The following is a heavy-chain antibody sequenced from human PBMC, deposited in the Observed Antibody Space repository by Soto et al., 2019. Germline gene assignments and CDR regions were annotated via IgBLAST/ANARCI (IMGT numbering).Heavy chain of an antibody. Sequence: QVQLVESGGGVVRPGRSLRLSCAASGFIFSSYAMHWVRQAPGKGPEWVAGISQDGNKKYYADSEEGRVTISRDNSKNTLYLHMNRLRAEDTAVYYCADLRYFDWGQGTMVTVSP. D-gene: IGHD3-9*01. CDR2: ISQDGNKK. J-gene: IGHJ3*01. CDR1: GFIFSSYA. V-gene: IGHV3-30-3*01. CDR3: ADLRYFD.